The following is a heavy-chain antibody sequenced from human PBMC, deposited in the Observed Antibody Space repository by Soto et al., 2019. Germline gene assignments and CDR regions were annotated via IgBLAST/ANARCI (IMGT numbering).Heavy chain of an antibody. CDR3: ARLQGYSYGSDIVQDY. V-gene: IGHV3-74*01. Sequence: GGSLRLSCEVSGLTFSTAWMHWVRQAPGKGLVWVSSINRDGSATNYADSVKGRFTISRDNSKNTLYLQMNSLRAEDTAVYYCARLQGYSYGSDIVQDYWGQGTPVTVSS. J-gene: IGHJ4*02. CDR1: GLTFSTAW. D-gene: IGHD5-18*01. CDR2: INRDGSAT.